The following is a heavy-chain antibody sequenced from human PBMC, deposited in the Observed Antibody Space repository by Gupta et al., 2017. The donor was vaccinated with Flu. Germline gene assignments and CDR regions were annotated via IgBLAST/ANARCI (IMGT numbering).Heavy chain of an antibody. CDR3: ARDSSSARDAFDI. J-gene: IGHJ3*02. V-gene: IGHV3-21*01. D-gene: IGHD6-13*01. Sequence: EVQLVESGGGLVKPGGSLRLSCAASGFTFSSYSMNWVRQAPGKGLEWVSSISSSSSYIYYADSVKGRFTISRDNAKNSLYLQMNSLRAEDTAVYYCARDSSSARDAFDIWGQGTMVTVSS. CDR1: GFTFSSYS. CDR2: ISSSSSYI.